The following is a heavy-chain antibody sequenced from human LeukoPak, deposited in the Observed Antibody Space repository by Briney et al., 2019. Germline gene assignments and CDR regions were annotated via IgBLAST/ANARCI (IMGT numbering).Heavy chain of an antibody. J-gene: IGHJ4*02. CDR1: GFTFDDYA. CDR2: ISWNSGSI. CDR3: AKDISTYYYDSSGYFGY. D-gene: IGHD3-22*01. Sequence: PGGSLRLSCAASGFTFDDYAMHWVRQAPGKGLEWVSGISWNSGSIGYADSVKGRFTISRDNAKNPLYLQMNSLRAEDTALYYCAKDISTYYYDSSGYFGYWGQGTLVTVSS. V-gene: IGHV3-9*01.